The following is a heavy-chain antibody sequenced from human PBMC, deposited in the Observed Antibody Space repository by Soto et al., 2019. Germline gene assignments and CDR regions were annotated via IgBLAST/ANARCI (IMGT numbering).Heavy chain of an antibody. CDR1: GFTFSSYA. CDR2: ISGSGGSK. D-gene: IGHD2-15*01. Sequence: GGSLKLSCAASGFTFSSYAMNWVRQAPGKGQEWVSVISGSGGSKYYADSVKGRFTISRDNSKNSLYLQMNSLRAEDTAVYYCASQYGGYGWFDTWGQGTPVTVSS. CDR3: ASQYGGYGWFDT. V-gene: IGHV3-23*01. J-gene: IGHJ5*02.